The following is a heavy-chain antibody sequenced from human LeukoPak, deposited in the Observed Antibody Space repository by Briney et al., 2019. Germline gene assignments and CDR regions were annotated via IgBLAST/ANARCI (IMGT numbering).Heavy chain of an antibody. CDR2: IRGDGTTK. V-gene: IGHV3-48*03. CDR3: AGRFRD. CDR1: GLTFSGFE. J-gene: IGHJ4*02. D-gene: IGHD5-24*01. Sequence: GGSLRLSCVGSGLTFSGFEMDWVRQAPGKGLEWVSHIRGDGTTKSYADSVKGRFTISRDNAKNSLYLQMNSLRAEDTAIYYCAGRFRDWGQGTLVTVSS.